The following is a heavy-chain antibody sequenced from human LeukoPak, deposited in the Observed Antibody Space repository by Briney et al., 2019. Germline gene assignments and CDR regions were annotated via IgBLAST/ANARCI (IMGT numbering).Heavy chain of an antibody. V-gene: IGHV3-30*03. J-gene: IGHJ4*02. D-gene: IGHD2/OR15-2a*01. Sequence: GGPLRLSCAASGLIFSRYGMHWVRRARGKGVEGVTEVGNDGRNKHSADFVKGRFTITRDNAKSKLYLQMNSLKVEDTAVYYCAEYQQIGSARYYFDSWGQGTLVTVSS. CDR1: GLIFSRYG. CDR3: AEYQQIGSARYYFDS. CDR2: VGNDGRNK.